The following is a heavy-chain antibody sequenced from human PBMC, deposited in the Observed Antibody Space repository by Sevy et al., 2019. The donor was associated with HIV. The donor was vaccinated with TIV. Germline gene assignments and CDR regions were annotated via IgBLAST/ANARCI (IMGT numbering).Heavy chain of an antibody. Sequence: GGSLRLSCAASGFTFKSYGMHWVRQAPGKGLEWVTFIRNDGSTKYYADSVRGRFTASRDNSKNTLYLHMNSLRPEDTAVYYCVKGPHPAVTTSYALDVWAQGTTVTVSS. CDR3: VKGPHPAVTTSYALDV. CDR1: GFTFKSYG. V-gene: IGHV3-30*02. CDR2: IRNDGSTK. J-gene: IGHJ6*02. D-gene: IGHD4-17*01.